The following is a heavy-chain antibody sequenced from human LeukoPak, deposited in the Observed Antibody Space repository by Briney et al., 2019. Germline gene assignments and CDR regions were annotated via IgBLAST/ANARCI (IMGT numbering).Heavy chain of an antibody. CDR2: IYSGGST. Sequence: GGSLRLSCAASGFTVSSNYMSCVRQAPGKGLEWVSVIYSGGSTYYPDSVKGRFTISRDNSKNTLYLQMNSLRAEDTAGYYCARVVVAATPWFDPWGQGTLVTVSS. J-gene: IGHJ5*02. V-gene: IGHV3-53*01. D-gene: IGHD2-15*01. CDR1: GFTVSSNY. CDR3: ARVVVAATPWFDP.